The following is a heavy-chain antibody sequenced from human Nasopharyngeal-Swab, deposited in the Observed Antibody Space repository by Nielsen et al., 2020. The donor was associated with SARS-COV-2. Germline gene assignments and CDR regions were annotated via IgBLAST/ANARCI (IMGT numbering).Heavy chain of an antibody. D-gene: IGHD2-21*02. CDR3: ARSHIVVVTDAFDI. CDR2: INPNSGGT. J-gene: IGHJ3*02. Sequence: ASVKVSCKASGYTFTGYYMHWVRQAPGQGLEWMGWINPNSGGTNYAQKFQGWVTMPRDTSISTAYMELSRLRSDDTAVYYCARSHIVVVTDAFDIWGQGTMVTVSS. V-gene: IGHV1-2*04. CDR1: GYTFTGYY.